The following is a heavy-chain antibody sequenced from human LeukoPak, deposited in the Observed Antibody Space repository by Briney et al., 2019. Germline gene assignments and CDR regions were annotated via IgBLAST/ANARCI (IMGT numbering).Heavy chain of an antibody. CDR2: IYYSGST. J-gene: IGHJ4*02. CDR3: ARGGGGALYCSGGSCYSELDY. CDR1: GGSISSYY. V-gene: IGHV4-59*01. Sequence: SETLSLTCTVSGGSISSYYWSWIRQPPGKGLEWIGYIYYSGSTNYNPSLKSRVTISVDTSKNQFSLKLSSVTAADTAVYYCARGGGGALYCSGGSCYSELDYWGQGTLVTVSS. D-gene: IGHD2-15*01.